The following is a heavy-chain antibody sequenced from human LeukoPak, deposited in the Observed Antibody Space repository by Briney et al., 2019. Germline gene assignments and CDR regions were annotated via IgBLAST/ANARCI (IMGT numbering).Heavy chain of an antibody. CDR3: ARGNGFFDY. J-gene: IGHJ4*02. Sequence: GASVKVSCKASGGTFTSYAVSWVRQAPGQGLEWMGGIIPIFGTANYAQKFQGRVTITADESTSTVYMELSSLRSEDTAVYYCARGNGFFDYWGQGTLVTVSS. D-gene: IGHD2-8*01. CDR1: GGTFTSYA. CDR2: IIPIFGTA. V-gene: IGHV1-69*13.